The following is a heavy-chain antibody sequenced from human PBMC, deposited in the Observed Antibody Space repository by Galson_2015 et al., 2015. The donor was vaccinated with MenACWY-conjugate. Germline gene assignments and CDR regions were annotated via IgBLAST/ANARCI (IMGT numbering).Heavy chain of an antibody. CDR2: IKQDGREK. J-gene: IGHJ4*02. Sequence: SLRLSCAVSRFTFSSYWMSWVRQAPGKGLEWVANIKQDGREKNYVDSVKGRFTISRDNAGNSVYLQMNSLRAEDTAVYYSVKDLSAPATTYYFDYWGQGTLATVSS. CDR1: RFTFSSYW. V-gene: IGHV3-7*03. D-gene: IGHD6-25*01. CDR3: VKDLSAPATTYYFDY.